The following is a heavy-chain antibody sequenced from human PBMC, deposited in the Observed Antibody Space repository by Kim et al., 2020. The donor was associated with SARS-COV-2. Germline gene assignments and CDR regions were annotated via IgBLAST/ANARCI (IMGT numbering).Heavy chain of an antibody. Sequence: GGSLRLSCAASGFTFSSYDMHWVRQATGKGLEWVSAIGTAGDTYYPGSVKGRFTISRENAKNSLYLQMNSLRAGDTAVYYCARSVGGVAAAQYYGMDVWGQGTTVTVSS. V-gene: IGHV3-13*04. D-gene: IGHD6-19*01. CDR3: ARSVGGVAAAQYYGMDV. CDR1: GFTFSSYD. J-gene: IGHJ6*02. CDR2: IGTAGDT.